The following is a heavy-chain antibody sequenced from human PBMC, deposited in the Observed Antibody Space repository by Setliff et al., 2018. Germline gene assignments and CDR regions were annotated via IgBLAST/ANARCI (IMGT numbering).Heavy chain of an antibody. Sequence: ASVKVSCKTSGYMFTTYGISWVRQDPGQGLEWMGWIRVYDGYTDYAQKFQGRVTMTKDTSTSTAYMELRSLRPDDTAVYYCVRGLGQWALDFWGQGTLVTVSS. CDR2: IRVYDGYT. V-gene: IGHV1-18*01. J-gene: IGHJ4*02. D-gene: IGHD1-26*01. CDR3: VRGLGQWALDF. CDR1: GYMFTTYG.